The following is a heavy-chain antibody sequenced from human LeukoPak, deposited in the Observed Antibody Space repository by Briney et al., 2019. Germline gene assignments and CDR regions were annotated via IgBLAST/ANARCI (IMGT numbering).Heavy chain of an antibody. V-gene: IGHV3-23*01. J-gene: IGHJ4*02. CDR3: AKDGSGSWVEYYFDY. Sequence: GGSLRLSCAASGFTFSSYAMSWVRQAPGKGLEWVSAISGSGGSTYYADSVKGRLTISRDNSKNTLYLQMNSLRAEDTAVYYCAKDGSGSWVEYYFDYWGQGTLVTVSS. CDR2: ISGSGGST. D-gene: IGHD6-13*01. CDR1: GFTFSSYA.